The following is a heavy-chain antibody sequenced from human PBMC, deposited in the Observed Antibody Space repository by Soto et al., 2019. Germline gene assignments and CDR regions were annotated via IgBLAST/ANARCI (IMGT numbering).Heavy chain of an antibody. V-gene: IGHV3-15*07. Sequence: VQLVESGGGFVKPGGSLRLSCAASGLTFSNVWMNWVRQAPGKGLEWVGHIKSKTDGGTTDYAAPVKGRFTISRDDSKNTLYLQMNSLKIDDTGVYYCTTDIWPNFQSDYWGQGTLVTVSP. CDR1: GLTFSNVW. D-gene: IGHD2-21*01. J-gene: IGHJ4*02. CDR2: IKSKTDGGTT. CDR3: TTDIWPNFQSDY.